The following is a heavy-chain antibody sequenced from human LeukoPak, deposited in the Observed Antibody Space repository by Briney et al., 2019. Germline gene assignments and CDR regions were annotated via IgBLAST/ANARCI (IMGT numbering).Heavy chain of an antibody. D-gene: IGHD2-21*02. CDR1: GYSFTSYW. CDR3: ARPICRGDCHSSAYFDY. CDR2: IYPGDSDT. Sequence: GESLQISCKGSGYSFTSYWIGWVRQMPGKGLEWMGIIYPGDSDTRYSASFQGQGTISADKSISTAYLQWSSLKASDTAMEYYARPICRGDCHSSAYFDYWGQGTLVTVSS. J-gene: IGHJ4*02. V-gene: IGHV5-51*01.